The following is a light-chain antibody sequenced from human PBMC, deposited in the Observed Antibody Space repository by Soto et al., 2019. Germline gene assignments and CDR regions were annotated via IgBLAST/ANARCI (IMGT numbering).Light chain of an antibody. CDR3: QQSYSTPPVT. J-gene: IGKJ1*01. V-gene: IGKV1-5*03. Sequence: DVQMTQSPSTLSASVGDRVAITFRASQSISSWLAWYQQKPGKAPKLLIYKASSLESGVPSRFSGSGSGTDFTLTISSLQPEDIATYYCQQSYSTPPVTFGQGTKVDIK. CDR2: KAS. CDR1: QSISSW.